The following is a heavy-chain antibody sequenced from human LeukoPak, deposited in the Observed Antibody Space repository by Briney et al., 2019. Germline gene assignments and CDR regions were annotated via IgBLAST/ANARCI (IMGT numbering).Heavy chain of an antibody. V-gene: IGHV1-18*01. D-gene: IGHD3-16*02. J-gene: IGHJ4*02. CDR2: ISAYNGNT. CDR3: AREDYDYVWGSYRSDY. CDR1: GYTFTSYG. Sequence: ASVKVSCKASGYTFTSYGISWVRQAPGQGLEWMGWISAYNGNTNYAQKLQSRVTMTTDTSTSTAYMELRSLRSDDTAVYYCAREDYDYVWGSYRSDYWGQGTLVTVSS.